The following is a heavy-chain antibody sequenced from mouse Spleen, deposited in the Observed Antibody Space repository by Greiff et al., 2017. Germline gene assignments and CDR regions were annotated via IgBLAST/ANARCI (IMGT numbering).Heavy chain of an antibody. Sequence: DVKLQESGPGMVKPSQSLSLTCTVTGYSITSGYDWHWIRHFPGNKLEWMGYISYSGSTNYNPSLKSRISITHDTSKNHFFLKLNSVTTEDTATYYCARALYYDYDWGFDYWGQGTTLTVSS. V-gene: IGHV3-1*01. CDR2: ISYSGST. CDR3: ARALYYDYDWGFDY. J-gene: IGHJ2*01. D-gene: IGHD2-4*01. CDR1: GYSITSGYD.